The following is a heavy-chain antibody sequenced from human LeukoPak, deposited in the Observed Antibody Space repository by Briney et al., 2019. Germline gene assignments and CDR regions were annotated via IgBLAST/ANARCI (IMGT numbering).Heavy chain of an antibody. CDR2: ISGSSFST. D-gene: IGHD2-15*01. CDR1: GFTFSSYA. J-gene: IGHJ4*02. V-gene: IGHV3-23*01. CDR3: AKATCGSCYFIDY. Sequence: GGSLRLSCAASGFTFSSYAMSWVRQAPAKGLEWVSTISGSSFSTYYADSVKGRFTISRDNSKNTLFLQMNSLRAEDTAVYYCAKATCGSCYFIDYWGQGALVTVSS.